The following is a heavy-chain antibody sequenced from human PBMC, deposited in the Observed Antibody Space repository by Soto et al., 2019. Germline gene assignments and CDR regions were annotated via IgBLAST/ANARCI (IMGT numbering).Heavy chain of an antibody. J-gene: IGHJ5*02. D-gene: IGHD5-12*01. Sequence: QVQLVESGGGVVQPGRSLRLSCAASGFTFSSYGMHWVRQAPGKGLEWVAVIWYDGSNKYYADSVKGRFTISRDNSKNTLSVQMNGLRAAVTAVYFCAAGRGYEGHWFDPLGQGTLGTVSS. V-gene: IGHV3-33*01. CDR1: GFTFSSYG. CDR3: AAGRGYEGHWFDP. CDR2: IWYDGSNK.